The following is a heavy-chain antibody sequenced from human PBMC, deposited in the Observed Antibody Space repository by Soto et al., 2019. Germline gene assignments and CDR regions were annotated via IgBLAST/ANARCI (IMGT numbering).Heavy chain of an antibody. J-gene: IGHJ4*02. D-gene: IGHD1-20*01. V-gene: IGHV3-23*01. CDR1: GFTFSTYA. CDR2: ISGSGDTI. CDR3: ARNRYPLRICDY. Sequence: GGSLRLSCAASGFTFSTYAMSWVRQAPGKGLEWVSVISGSGDTIYYADSVKARFTISRDNSKNMVYLQMDSLGVEDTALYYCARNRYPLRICDYWGQGILVTVSS.